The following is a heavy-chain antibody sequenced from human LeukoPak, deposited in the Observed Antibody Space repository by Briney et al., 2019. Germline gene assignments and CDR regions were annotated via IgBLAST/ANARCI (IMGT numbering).Heavy chain of an antibody. CDR1: GYTFTSYD. J-gene: IGHJ6*03. CDR2: VNPNSGNT. V-gene: IGHV1-8*01. CDR3: ARGSSSWYYYYMDV. Sequence: ASVKVSCKASGYTFTSYDVNWVRQATGQGLEWMGWVNPNSGNTGYAQKFQGRVTMTRNTSISTAYMELSSLKSEDTAVYYCARGSSSWYYYYMDVWGKGTTVTVSS. D-gene: IGHD6-13*01.